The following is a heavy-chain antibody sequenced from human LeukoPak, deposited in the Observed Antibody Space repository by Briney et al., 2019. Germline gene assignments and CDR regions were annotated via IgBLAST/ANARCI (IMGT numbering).Heavy chain of an antibody. CDR2: MSPNSGNT. D-gene: IGHD5-12*01. J-gene: IGHJ3*02. CDR3: ARRKFGYDDAFDI. V-gene: IGHV1-8*01. CDR1: GYTFTSYD. Sequence: ASVKVSCKASGYTFTSYDINWVRQATGQGLEWMGWMSPNSGNTGYAQKFQGRVTVTRNTSISTAYMELSSLRSEDTAVYYCARRKFGYDDAFDIWGQGTMVTVSS.